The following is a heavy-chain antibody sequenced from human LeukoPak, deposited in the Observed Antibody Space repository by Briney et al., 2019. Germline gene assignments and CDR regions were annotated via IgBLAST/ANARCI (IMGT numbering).Heavy chain of an antibody. CDR2: MNPNSGNT. V-gene: IGHV1-8*01. J-gene: IGHJ5*02. CDR1: GYTFTSYD. D-gene: IGHD6-19*01. CDR3: ARDNRIAVAGSWFDP. Sequence: ASVKVSCKASGYTFTSYDINWVRQATGQGLEWMGWMNPNSGNTGYAQKFQGRVTITTDESTSTAYMELSSLRSEDTAVYYCARDNRIAVAGSWFDPWGQGTLVTVSS.